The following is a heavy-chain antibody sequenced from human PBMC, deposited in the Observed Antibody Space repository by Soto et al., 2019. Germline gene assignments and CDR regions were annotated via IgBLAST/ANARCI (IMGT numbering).Heavy chain of an antibody. V-gene: IGHV4-59*01. CDR1: GFSLSRYY. CDR3: ARDSAAAGIEGWFDP. Sequence: SETLSLTCPSSGFSLSRYYWILLRPPPGKGLEWIGYIYYSGSTNYNPSLKSRVTISVDTSKNQFSLKLSSVTAADTAVYYCARDSAAAGIEGWFDPWGQGTLVTVS. J-gene: IGHJ5*02. D-gene: IGHD6-13*01. CDR2: IYYSGST.